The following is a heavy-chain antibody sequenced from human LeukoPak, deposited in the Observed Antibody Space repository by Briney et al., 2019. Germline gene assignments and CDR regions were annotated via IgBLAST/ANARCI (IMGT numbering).Heavy chain of an antibody. D-gene: IGHD2-2*01. Sequence: SVKVSCKAFGDTFNSYAITWVRQAPGQGLEWMGVIIPVFGTTNYAQKFQGRVTITADESTSTVYMELSSLRYEDTAVYYCATSDSEYHREHKNCFDPWGQGTLVIVSS. CDR1: GDTFNSYA. J-gene: IGHJ5*02. V-gene: IGHV1-69*13. CDR3: ATSDSEYHREHKNCFDP. CDR2: IIPVFGTT.